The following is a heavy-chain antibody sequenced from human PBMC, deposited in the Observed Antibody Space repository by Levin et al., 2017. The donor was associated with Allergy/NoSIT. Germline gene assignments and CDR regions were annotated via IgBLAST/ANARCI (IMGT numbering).Heavy chain of an antibody. CDR1: AYSFTNYW. J-gene: IGHJ4*02. D-gene: IGHD6-19*01. CDR3: ARREAVAGTYDY. Sequence: KVSCTGSAYSFTNYWIAWVRQMPGKGLEWMGIIYPGDSDTRYSPSFQGQVTISADKSISTAYLQWSSLKASDTAMYYCARREAVAGTYDYWGQGTLVTVSS. CDR2: IYPGDSDT. V-gene: IGHV5-51*01.